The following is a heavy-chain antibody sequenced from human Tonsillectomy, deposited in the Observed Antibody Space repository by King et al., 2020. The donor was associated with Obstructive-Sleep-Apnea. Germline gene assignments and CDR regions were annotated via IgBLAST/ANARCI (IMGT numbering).Heavy chain of an antibody. CDR3: ARDYYDSSGYYYAGWFDP. CDR1: GFTFSSYA. V-gene: IGHV3-64*01. D-gene: IGHD3-22*01. J-gene: IGHJ5*02. CDR2: ISGSGTST. Sequence: VQLVESGGGLVQPGGSLRLSCAASGFTFSSYAMHWVRQAPGKVLEYVSGISGSGTSTYYVNSVNDRFTISRDNSKNTLYLQMDSLRAEDMAVYYCARDYYDSSGYYYAGWFDPWGQGTLVTVSS.